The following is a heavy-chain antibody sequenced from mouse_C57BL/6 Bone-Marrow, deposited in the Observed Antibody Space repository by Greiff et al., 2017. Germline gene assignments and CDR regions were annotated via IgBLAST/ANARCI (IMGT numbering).Heavy chain of an antibody. D-gene: IGHD2-5*01. Sequence: QVQLQQPGAELVKPGASVQLSCKASGYTFTSYWMHWVKQRPGQGLEWIGMIHPNSGSNNYNEKFKSKATLTVDKSSITAYMQLSSLTSEYSAVYYCARSGYSTFFDYWGQGTTLTVSS. CDR2: IHPNSGSN. CDR3: ARSGYSTFFDY. V-gene: IGHV1-64*01. J-gene: IGHJ2*01. CDR1: GYTFTSYW.